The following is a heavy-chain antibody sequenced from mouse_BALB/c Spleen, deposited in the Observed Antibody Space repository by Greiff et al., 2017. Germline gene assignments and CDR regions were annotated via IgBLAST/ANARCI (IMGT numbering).Heavy chain of an antibody. J-gene: IGHJ2*01. V-gene: IGHV5-6-5*01. D-gene: IGHD2-1*01. Sequence: EVKLMESGGGLVKPGGSLKLSCAASGFTFSSYAMSWVRQTPEKRLEWVASISSGGSTYYPDSVKGRFTISRDNARNILYLQMSSLRSEDTAMYYCAKNGNLYYFDYWGQGTTLTVSS. CDR2: ISSGGST. CDR1: GFTFSSYA. CDR3: AKNGNLYYFDY.